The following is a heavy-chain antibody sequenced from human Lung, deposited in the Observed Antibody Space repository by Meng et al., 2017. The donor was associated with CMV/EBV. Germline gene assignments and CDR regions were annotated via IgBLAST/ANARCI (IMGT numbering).Heavy chain of an antibody. V-gene: IGHV3-43*01. J-gene: IGHJ4*02. CDR2: ISWDGGST. Sequence: GESLKISCAASGFTFDDYTMHWVRQAPGKGLEWVSLISWDGGSTYYADSVKGRFTISRDNSKNSLYLQMNSLRTEDTALYYCAKEGRYCSSTSCFYYVDYWGQGTLVTVSS. CDR3: AKEGRYCSSTSCFYYVDY. CDR1: GFTFDDYT. D-gene: IGHD2-2*01.